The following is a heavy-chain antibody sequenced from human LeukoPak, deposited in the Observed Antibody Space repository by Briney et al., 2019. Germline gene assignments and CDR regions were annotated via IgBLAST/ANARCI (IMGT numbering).Heavy chain of an antibody. CDR2: IIPIFGTA. CDR3: ARDSLRYCSSTSCSFYYYYYVDV. CDR1: GGTFSSYA. Sequence: SVKVSCKASGGTFSSYAISWVRQAPGQGLEWMGGIIPIFGTANYAQKFQGRVTITTDESTSTAYMELSSLRSEDTAVYYCARDSLRYCSSTSCSFYYYYYVDVWGKGTTVTVSS. D-gene: IGHD2-2*01. J-gene: IGHJ6*03. V-gene: IGHV1-69*05.